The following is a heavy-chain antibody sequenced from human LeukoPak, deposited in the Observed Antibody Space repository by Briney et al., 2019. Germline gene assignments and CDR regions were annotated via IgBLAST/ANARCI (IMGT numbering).Heavy chain of an antibody. CDR3: ARDGYSSKLTSNWFDP. J-gene: IGHJ5*02. CDR2: ISSSSSYI. D-gene: IGHD6-19*01. Sequence: GGSLRLSCAASGFTFSSYSMNWVRQAPGKGLEWVSSISSSSSYIYYADSVKGRFTISRDNAKNSLYLQMNSLRAEDTAVYYCARDGYSSKLTSNWFDPWGQGTLVTVSS. CDR1: GFTFSSYS. V-gene: IGHV3-21*01.